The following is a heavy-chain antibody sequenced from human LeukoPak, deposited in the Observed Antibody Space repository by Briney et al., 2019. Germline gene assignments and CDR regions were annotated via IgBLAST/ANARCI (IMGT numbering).Heavy chain of an antibody. CDR1: GFTLSSHA. CDR3: AKDPNYYDSSGLTYYFDY. CDR2: ISGSGGST. V-gene: IGHV3-23*01. D-gene: IGHD3-22*01. J-gene: IGHJ4*02. Sequence: GGSLRLSCAASGFTLSSHAMSWVRQAPGEGREWASAISGSGGSTYYADTVKGRFTISRDNSKNTLYLQMNSLRAEDTAVYYCAKDPNYYDSSGLTYYFDYWGQGTLVTVSS.